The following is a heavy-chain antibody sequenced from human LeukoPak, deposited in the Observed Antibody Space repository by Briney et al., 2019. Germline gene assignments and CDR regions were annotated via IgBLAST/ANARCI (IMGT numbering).Heavy chain of an antibody. CDR2: ISSSSSYI. Sequence: GGSLRLSCAASGFTFSSYSMNWVRQAPGKGLEWVSSISSSSSYIYYADSVKGRFTISRDNAKNSLYLQMNSLRAEDTAVYYCAGTRPKLVGACFDYWAREPWSPSPQ. V-gene: IGHV3-21*01. CDR1: GFTFSSYS. D-gene: IGHD1-26*01. CDR3: AGTRPKLVGACFDY. J-gene: IGHJ4*02.